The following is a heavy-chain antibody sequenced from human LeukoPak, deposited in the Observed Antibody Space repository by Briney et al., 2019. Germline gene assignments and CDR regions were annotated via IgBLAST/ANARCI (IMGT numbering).Heavy chain of an antibody. Sequence: GASVKVSCKASGYTFTGYYIHWMRQAPGQGLEWMGWIDPNSGGTDYAQKFQGRVTVTRDTSISTAYMELSRLRSDDTAVYYCARDKSSSWYGGVDHWGQGTLVTVSS. CDR2: IDPNSGGT. J-gene: IGHJ4*02. V-gene: IGHV1-2*02. D-gene: IGHD6-13*01. CDR3: ARDKSSSWYGGVDH. CDR1: GYTFTGYY.